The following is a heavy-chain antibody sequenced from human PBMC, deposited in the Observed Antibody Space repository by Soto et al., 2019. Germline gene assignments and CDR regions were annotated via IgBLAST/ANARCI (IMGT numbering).Heavy chain of an antibody. CDR3: ARGVRGVINNWFDP. D-gene: IGHD3-10*01. Sequence: SETLSLTCTVSGGSISSYYWSWIRQPPGKGLEWIGYIYYSGSTNYNPSLKSRVTISVDTSKNQFSLKLSSVTAADTAVYYCARGVRGVINNWFDPWGQGTLVTVSS. V-gene: IGHV4-59*01. CDR2: IYYSGST. CDR1: GGSISSYY. J-gene: IGHJ5*02.